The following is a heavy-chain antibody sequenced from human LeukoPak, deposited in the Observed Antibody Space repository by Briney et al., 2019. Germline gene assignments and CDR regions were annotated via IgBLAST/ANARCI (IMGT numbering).Heavy chain of an antibody. Sequence: SGESLKISCKGSGYSFTSYGISWVRQAPGQGLEWMGWISAYNGNTNYAQKLQGRVTMTTDTSTSTAYMELRSLRSDDTAVYYCARNLRNRRLLWFGESPFDYWGQGTLVTVSS. CDR3: ARNLRNRRLLWFGESPFDY. V-gene: IGHV1-18*01. CDR2: ISAYNGNT. J-gene: IGHJ4*02. D-gene: IGHD3-10*01. CDR1: GYSFTSYG.